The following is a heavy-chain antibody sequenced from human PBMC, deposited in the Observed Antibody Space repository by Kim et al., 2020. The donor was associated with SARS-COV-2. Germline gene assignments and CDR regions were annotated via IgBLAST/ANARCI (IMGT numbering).Heavy chain of an antibody. Sequence: GGSLRLSCAASGFTFSSYDMHWVRQATGKGLEWVSAIGTAGDTYYPGSVKGRFTISRENAKNSLYLQMNSLRAGDTAVYYCARGGITLGYCSSTSCYRTYKPDYMDVWGKGTTVTVSS. CDR2: IGTAGDT. V-gene: IGHV3-13*01. CDR1: GFTFSSYD. CDR3: ARGGITLGYCSSTSCYRTYKPDYMDV. J-gene: IGHJ6*03. D-gene: IGHD2-2*02.